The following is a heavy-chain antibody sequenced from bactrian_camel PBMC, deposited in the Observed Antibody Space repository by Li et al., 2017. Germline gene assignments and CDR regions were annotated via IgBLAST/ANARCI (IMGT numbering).Heavy chain of an antibody. CDR3: ATAYGGTWWTDFVY. CDR1: GFTFSSTY. CDR2: IRSDSAYT. Sequence: QVQLVESGGALVQPDGSLRLSCAASGFTFSSTYMNWVRQAPDKGLEWVSSIRSDSAYTYYSDSVKGRFTISRDIAQNTVYLQMNSLSSEDTALYYCATAYGGTWWTDFVYWGQGTQVTVS. J-gene: IGHJ6*01. D-gene: IGHD6*01. V-gene: IGHV3-2*01.